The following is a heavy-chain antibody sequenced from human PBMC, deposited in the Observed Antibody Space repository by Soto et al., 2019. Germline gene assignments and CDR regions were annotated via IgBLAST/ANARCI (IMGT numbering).Heavy chain of an antibody. Sequence: GASVKVSCKASGYTFTSYDINWVRQATGQGLEWMGWMNPNSGNTGYAQKFQGRVTMTRNTSISTAYMELSSLRSEDTAVYYCARGWRYFDWFGRYSYYGMDVWGQGTTVTVSS. CDR2: MNPNSGNT. J-gene: IGHJ6*02. V-gene: IGHV1-8*01. CDR1: GYTFTSYD. D-gene: IGHD3-9*01. CDR3: ARGWRYFDWFGRYSYYGMDV.